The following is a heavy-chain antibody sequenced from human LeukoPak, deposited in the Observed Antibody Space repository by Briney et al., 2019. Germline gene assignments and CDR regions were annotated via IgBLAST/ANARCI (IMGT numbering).Heavy chain of an antibody. J-gene: IGHJ4*02. D-gene: IGHD2-2*01. V-gene: IGHV1-2*02. CDR3: AIDYCRSTSCPPGY. Sequence: ASVKVSCKASGYTFTGYYMHWVGQAPGQEREWLGWIKPNSGGTNYAQKFQGRVTMTKNTSISTAYMELSRLRSDDTAEYYGAIDYCRSTSCPPGYWGQGTLVTVSS. CDR2: IKPNSGGT. CDR1: GYTFTGYY.